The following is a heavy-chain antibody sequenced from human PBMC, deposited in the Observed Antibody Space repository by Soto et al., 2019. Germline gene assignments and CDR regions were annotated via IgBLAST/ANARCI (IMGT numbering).Heavy chain of an antibody. V-gene: IGHV3-48*02. J-gene: IGHJ4*02. D-gene: IGHD1-26*01. Sequence: TVGSLRLSGAASGFTFSSYSMNWVRQAPGKGLEWISYINSDSSVTNYADSVKGRVTISRDNAKDSVYLQMNSLRDADTAVYYCARDHSILGVLGYWGQGTLVTVSS. CDR3: ARDHSILGVLGY. CDR2: INSDSSVT. CDR1: GFTFSSYS.